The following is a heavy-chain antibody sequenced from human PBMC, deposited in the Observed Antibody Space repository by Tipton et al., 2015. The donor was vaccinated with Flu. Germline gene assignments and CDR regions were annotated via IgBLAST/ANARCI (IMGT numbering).Heavy chain of an antibody. D-gene: IGHD2-21*02. J-gene: IGHJ2*01. V-gene: IGHV3-23*01. Sequence: SLRLSCEASGFTFGNYAMAWVRQAPGKGLEWVSAIRGSGSGTYYADSVKGRFTISRDNSRNTLFLQMNSLRAEDTAVYFCAKENEEPGDSIWYFDFWGRGTLVTVSS. CDR1: GFTFGNYA. CDR2: IRGSGSGT. CDR3: AKENEEPGDSIWYFDF.